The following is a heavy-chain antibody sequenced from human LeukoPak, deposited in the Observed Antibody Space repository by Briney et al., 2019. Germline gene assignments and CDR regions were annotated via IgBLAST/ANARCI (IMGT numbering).Heavy chain of an antibody. J-gene: IGHJ3*02. CDR1: GGSISSSSYY. D-gene: IGHD2-21*02. CDR2: IYHSGST. CDR3: ASPMTSDAFDI. V-gene: IGHV4-39*01. Sequence: SETLSLTCTVSGGSISSSSYYWGWIRQPPGKGLEWIGSIYHSGSTYYNPSLKSRVTISVDTSKNQFSLKLSSVTAADTAVYYCASPMTSDAFDIWGQGTMVTVSS.